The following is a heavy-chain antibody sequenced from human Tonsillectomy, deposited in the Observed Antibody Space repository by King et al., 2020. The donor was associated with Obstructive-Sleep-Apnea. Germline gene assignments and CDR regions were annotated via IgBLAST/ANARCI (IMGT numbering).Heavy chain of an antibody. V-gene: IGHV3-30*04. CDR1: GFTCSSYA. CDR2: ISYAGSNK. CDR3: ARGGDDFWSGYSLPYNWFDP. J-gene: IGHJ5*02. D-gene: IGHD3-3*01. Sequence: VQLVESGGGVVQPGRSLRLSCAASGFTCSSYAMHWGRPAPGKGLEWVAVISYAGSNKYYAASVKGRFTISRDNSKNTWYLQMNSRRAEDTAVYYCARGGDDFWSGYSLPYNWFDPWGQGTLVTVSS.